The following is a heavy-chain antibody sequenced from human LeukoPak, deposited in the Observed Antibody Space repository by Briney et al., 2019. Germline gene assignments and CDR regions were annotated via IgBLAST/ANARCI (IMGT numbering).Heavy chain of an antibody. CDR3: ATVAYCSGVSCYGAFDI. CDR2: IKSRTDGGTA. D-gene: IGHD2-15*01. J-gene: IGHJ3*02. V-gene: IGHV3-15*01. Sequence: GGSLRLSCAASGFTFSDAWMSWVRQGPGKGLEWVGRIKSRTDGGTADYAAPVKGRFTISRDDSKNTLYLQMNSLKTDDTAVYYCATVAYCSGVSCYGAFDIWGQGTTVTVSS. CDR1: GFTFSDAW.